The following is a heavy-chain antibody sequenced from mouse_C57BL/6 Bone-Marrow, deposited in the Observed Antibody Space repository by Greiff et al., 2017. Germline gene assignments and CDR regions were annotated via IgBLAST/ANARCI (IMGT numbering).Heavy chain of an antibody. V-gene: IGHV10-1*01. J-gene: IGHJ1*03. CDR1: GFSFNTYA. D-gene: IGHD2-5*01. CDR3: VRQDYSNRYFDF. CDR2: IRSKSNNYAT. Sequence: GGGLVQPKGSLKLSCAASGFSFNTYAMNWVRQAPGTGLEWVARIRSKSNNYATYYADSVKDRFTISRDDSESMLYLQMNNLKTEHTAMYYCVRQDYSNRYFDFWGTGTTVTVTS.